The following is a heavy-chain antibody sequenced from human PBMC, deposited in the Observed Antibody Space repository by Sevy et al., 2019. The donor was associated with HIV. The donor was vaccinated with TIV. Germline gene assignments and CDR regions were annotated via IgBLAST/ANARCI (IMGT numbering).Heavy chain of an antibody. V-gene: IGHV1-18*01. J-gene: IGHJ6*02. D-gene: IGHD3-10*01. Sequence: ASVKVSCKASGYTFSSYGISWVRQAPGQGLEWMGWISDYDGYTNYAHKFQGRVTMSTETSTRTAYMELRSLRSNDTAVYFCAREGYYYRSGTYRPPNYYGMDVWGQGTAVTVSS. CDR3: AREGYYYRSGTYRPPNYYGMDV. CDR2: ISDYDGYT. CDR1: GYTFSSYG.